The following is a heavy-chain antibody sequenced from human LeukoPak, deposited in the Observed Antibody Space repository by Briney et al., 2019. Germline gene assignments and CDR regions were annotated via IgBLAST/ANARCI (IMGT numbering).Heavy chain of an antibody. CDR1: GGTFSSYA. Sequence: SVKVSCKASGGTFSSYAISWVRQAPGQGLEWMGRIIPILGIANYAQKFQGRVTITADKSTSTAYMELSSLRSEDTAVYYCARDSPYYYDSSGYYYPFDYWGQGTLVTVSS. CDR3: ARDSPYYYDSSGYYYPFDY. D-gene: IGHD3-22*01. CDR2: IIPILGIA. V-gene: IGHV1-69*04. J-gene: IGHJ4*02.